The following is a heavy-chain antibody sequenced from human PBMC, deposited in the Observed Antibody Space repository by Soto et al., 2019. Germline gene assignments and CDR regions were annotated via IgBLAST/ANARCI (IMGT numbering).Heavy chain of an antibody. V-gene: IGHV3-30-3*01. D-gene: IGHD2-2*01. CDR1: RFTCGPYD. CDR3: ARAAPIIVVVPAASPFRY. Sequence: GRSLTLSAAASRFTCGPYDMHRVRQASGTGLEWVAVISYDGSNKYYADSVKGRFTISRDNSKNTLYLQMNSLRAEDTAVYYCARAAPIIVVVPAASPFRYWGQGTLVTVSS. J-gene: IGHJ4*02. CDR2: ISYDGSNK.